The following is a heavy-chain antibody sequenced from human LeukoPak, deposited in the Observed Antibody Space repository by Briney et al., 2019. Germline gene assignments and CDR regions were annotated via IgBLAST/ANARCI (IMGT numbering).Heavy chain of an antibody. CDR3: AREGLGELTLDY. Sequence: ASVKVSCKPSGYTFTTYGITWVRQAPGQGLEWMGWISTDNGDTNYAQKLQGRVTMTTDTSTSTAYMELRSLRSDDTAVYYCAREGLGELTLDYWGQGTLVTVSS. CDR1: GYTFTTYG. J-gene: IGHJ4*02. CDR2: ISTDNGDT. D-gene: IGHD3-16*01. V-gene: IGHV1-18*01.